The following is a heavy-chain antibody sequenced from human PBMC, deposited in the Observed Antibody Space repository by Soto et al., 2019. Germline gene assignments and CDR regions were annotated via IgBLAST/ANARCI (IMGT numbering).Heavy chain of an antibody. CDR1: GFPFSTYA. D-gene: IGHD1-1*01. J-gene: IGHJ3*02. CDR2: ITNSGGIT. CDR3: AKDRSGTTADAYDI. V-gene: IGHV3-23*01. Sequence: GSLRLSCAASGFPFSTYALNLVRQAPGKGLEWVSTITNSGGITYYADSVKGRFTISRDNSQNTLYLQMNSLRAEDTAIYYCAKDRSGTTADAYDIWGQGTMVTVSS.